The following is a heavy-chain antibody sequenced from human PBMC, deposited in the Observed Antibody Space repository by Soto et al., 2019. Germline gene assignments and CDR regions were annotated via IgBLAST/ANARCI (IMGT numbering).Heavy chain of an antibody. Sequence: PGGSLRLSCAASGFTFSSYAMAWVRQAPGKGLEWVSTVSGLGNSVYQPDYVKGRFTISRDNSKNTVYLQMNSLRAEDTAVYYCAKDPTYYDFWSGYPTPWFDPWGQGTLVTVSS. J-gene: IGHJ5*02. D-gene: IGHD3-3*01. CDR1: GFTFSSYA. CDR3: AKDPTYYDFWSGYPTPWFDP. CDR2: VSGLGNSV. V-gene: IGHV3-23*01.